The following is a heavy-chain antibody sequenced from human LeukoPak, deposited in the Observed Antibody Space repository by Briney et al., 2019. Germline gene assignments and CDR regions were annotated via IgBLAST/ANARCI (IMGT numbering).Heavy chain of an antibody. CDR3: ASGRAMRGNADLYYFDY. V-gene: IGHV4-59*06. CDR1: GGSISSYY. Sequence: KTSETLSLTCTVSGGSISSYYWSWIRQHPGKGLEWIGYIYYSGSTYYNPSLKSRVTISVDASKNQFSLKLSSVTAADTAVYYCASGRAMRGNADLYYFDYWGQGTLVTVSS. D-gene: IGHD1-26*01. J-gene: IGHJ4*02. CDR2: IYYSGST.